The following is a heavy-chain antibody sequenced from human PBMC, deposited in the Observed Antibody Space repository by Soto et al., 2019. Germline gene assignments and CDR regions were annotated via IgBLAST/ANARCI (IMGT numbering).Heavy chain of an antibody. CDR2: IWYDGSNK. J-gene: IGHJ4*02. V-gene: IGHV3-33*01. Sequence: GGSLRLSCAASGFTFSSYGMHWVRQAPGKGLEWVAVIWYDGSNKYYADSVKGRFTISRDNSKNTLYLQMNSLRAEDTAVYYCARARRAYCGGDCYPALDYWGQGTLVTVSS. D-gene: IGHD2-21*01. CDR3: ARARRAYCGGDCYPALDY. CDR1: GFTFSSYG.